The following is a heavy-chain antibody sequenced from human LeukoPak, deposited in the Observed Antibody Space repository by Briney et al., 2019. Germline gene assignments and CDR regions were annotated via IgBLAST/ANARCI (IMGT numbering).Heavy chain of an antibody. D-gene: IGHD5-18*01. Sequence: AASVTVSCTASGYTFTGYYMHWVRQAPGQGLEWMGWINPNSGGANYAQKFQGRVTMTRNTSISTAYMELSRLSSDGTAVYYCARGMLRGYSYLLAYWGQGTLVTVSS. J-gene: IGHJ4*02. CDR3: ARGMLRGYSYLLAY. V-gene: IGHV1-2*02. CDR2: INPNSGGA. CDR1: GYTFTGYY.